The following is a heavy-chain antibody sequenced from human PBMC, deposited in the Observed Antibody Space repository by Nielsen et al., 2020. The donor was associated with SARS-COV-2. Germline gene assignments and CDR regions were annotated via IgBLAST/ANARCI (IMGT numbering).Heavy chain of an antibody. V-gene: IGHV3-33*01. J-gene: IGHJ6*02. CDR2: IWYDGSNK. D-gene: IGHD2-2*01. Sequence: GESLKISCAASGFTFSSYGMHWVRQAPGKGLEWVAVIWYDGSNKYYADSVKGRFTISRDNSKNTLHLQMNSLRAEDTAVYYCARDVSTSRYYYYGMDVWGQGTTVTVSS. CDR1: GFTFSSYG. CDR3: ARDVSTSRYYYYGMDV.